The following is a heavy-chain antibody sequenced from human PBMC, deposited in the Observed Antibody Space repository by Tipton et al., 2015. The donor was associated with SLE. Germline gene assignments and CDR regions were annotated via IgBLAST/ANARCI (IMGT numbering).Heavy chain of an antibody. Sequence: TLSLTCSVSGDSVTNGNYYWGWIRQPPWQGLEWIGSVFYRGVTYYNPSLESRITVSVDTSKNQFSLKLPSVTAADTAVYFCARDGGGIDFWSGYFFDYWGQGPLVTVSS. CDR1: GDSVTNGNYY. CDR2: VFYRGVT. V-gene: IGHV4-39*07. J-gene: IGHJ4*02. D-gene: IGHD3-3*01. CDR3: ARDGGGIDFWSGYFFDY.